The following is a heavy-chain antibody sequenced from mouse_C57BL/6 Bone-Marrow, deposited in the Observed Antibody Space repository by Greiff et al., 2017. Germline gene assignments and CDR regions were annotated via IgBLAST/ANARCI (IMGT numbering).Heavy chain of an antibody. CDR1: DFNIKDDY. V-gene: IGHV14-4*01. CDR3: TTPITTVVAPWYFDV. Sequence: VQLQQSGAELVRPGASVKLSCTASDFNIKDDYMHWVKQRPEQGLEWIGWIAPENGATEYASKFQGKATITADTSSNTAYLQLSSLTSEDTAVYYCTTPITTVVAPWYFDVWGTGTTVTVSS. J-gene: IGHJ1*03. CDR2: IAPENGAT. D-gene: IGHD1-1*01.